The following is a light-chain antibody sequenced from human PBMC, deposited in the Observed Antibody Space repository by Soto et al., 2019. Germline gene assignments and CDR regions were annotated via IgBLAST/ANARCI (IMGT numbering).Light chain of an antibody. CDR2: GNN. CDR3: QSYDNTLSGRV. V-gene: IGLV2-14*03. Sequence: QSVLAQPSSVSGSPGQSITISCTGTSTDVGGYNYVSWYQHHSGKAPKLLIYGNNNRPSGVPDRFSGSKSGTSASLAITGLQAEDEADYYCQSYDNTLSGRVFGGGTKLTVL. J-gene: IGLJ3*02. CDR1: STDVGGYNY.